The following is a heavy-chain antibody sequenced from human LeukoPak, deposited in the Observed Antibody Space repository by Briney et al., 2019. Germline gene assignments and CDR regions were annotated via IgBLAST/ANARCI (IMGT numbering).Heavy chain of an antibody. J-gene: IGHJ4*02. CDR1: GYTFTGYY. CDR2: INPNSGGT. V-gene: IGHV1-2*02. CDR3: ARAVRYCSGGSCPPLIDY. Sequence: ASVKVSCKASGYTFTGYYMHWVRQAPGQGLEWMGWINPNSGGTNYAQKFQGRVTMTRDTSISTAYMELSRLRSDDTAVYYCARAVRYCSGGSCPPLIDYWGQGTLVTVSS. D-gene: IGHD2-15*01.